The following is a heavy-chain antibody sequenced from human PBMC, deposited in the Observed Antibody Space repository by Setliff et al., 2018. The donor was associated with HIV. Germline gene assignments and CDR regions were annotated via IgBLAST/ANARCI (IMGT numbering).Heavy chain of an antibody. Sequence: ASVKVSCKASPYTFSSYVINWVRQAPGQGLEWIGRISVYNGNTIYAQKLQGRVIMTTDTSTSTAYMELRSLGSDDTAMYYCATQRDIVMVPGQGGFDIWAQGTMVTVSS. J-gene: IGHJ3*02. CDR3: ATQRDIVMVPGQGGFDI. CDR1: PYTFSSYV. CDR2: ISVYNGNT. V-gene: IGHV1-18*01. D-gene: IGHD2-2*01.